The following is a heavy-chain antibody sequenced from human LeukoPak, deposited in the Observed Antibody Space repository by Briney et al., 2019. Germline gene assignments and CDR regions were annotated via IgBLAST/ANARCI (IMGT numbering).Heavy chain of an antibody. Sequence: GASVKVSCKASGYTFTSYGISWVRQAPGQGLEWMGWISAYNGNTNYAQKLQGRVTMTTDTSTSTAYMELRSLRSDDTAVYYCARASEGETYSSSWLLYFDYWGQGTLVTVSS. CDR1: GYTFTSYG. J-gene: IGHJ4*02. V-gene: IGHV1-18*01. D-gene: IGHD6-13*01. CDR2: ISAYNGNT. CDR3: ARASEGETYSSSWLLYFDY.